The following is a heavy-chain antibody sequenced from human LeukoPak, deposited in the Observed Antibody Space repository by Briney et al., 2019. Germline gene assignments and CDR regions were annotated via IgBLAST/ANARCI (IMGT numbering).Heavy chain of an antibody. CDR1: GFTLSNHP. Sequence: GGSLRLSCAASGFTLSNHPMYWVRQAPGKGLEWVSSLSDTGDSTHYADSVKGRFTISRDSARSALYLQINSLRAEDTAVYYCAKGDCSSGSCYFDPWGQGTLVTVSS. V-gene: IGHV3-23*01. CDR2: LSDTGDST. CDR3: AKGDCSSGSCYFDP. D-gene: IGHD2-15*01. J-gene: IGHJ4*02.